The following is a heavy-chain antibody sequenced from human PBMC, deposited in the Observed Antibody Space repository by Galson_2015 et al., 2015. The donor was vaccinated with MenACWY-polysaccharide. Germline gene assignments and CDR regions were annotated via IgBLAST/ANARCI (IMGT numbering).Heavy chain of an antibody. CDR1: GFTFRSYG. Sequence: LRLSCAASGFTFRSYGMHWVRQAPGKGLEWVTLIYYDGSKKEYADSVKGRFTISRDNSKNTLYLQMDSLRAEDTAVYYCSRLQSKYMDIWGKGTTVTVSS. J-gene: IGHJ6*04. V-gene: IGHV3-30*12. CDR2: IYYDGSKK. D-gene: IGHD4-11*01. CDR3: SRLQSKYMDI.